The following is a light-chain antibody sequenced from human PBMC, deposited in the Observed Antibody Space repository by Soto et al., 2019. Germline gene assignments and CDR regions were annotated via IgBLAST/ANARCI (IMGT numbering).Light chain of an antibody. CDR1: RSNIGAGYD. Sequence: QSVLTQPPSVSGAPGQRVTISCTGSRSNIGAGYDVHWYQQLPGTAPKLLIHGNSDRPSGVPDRFSGSKSGTSASLAITGLQAEDEADYYCQSYDHSRSLVFGGGTKLTVL. J-gene: IGLJ2*01. V-gene: IGLV1-40*01. CDR3: QSYDHSRSLV. CDR2: GNS.